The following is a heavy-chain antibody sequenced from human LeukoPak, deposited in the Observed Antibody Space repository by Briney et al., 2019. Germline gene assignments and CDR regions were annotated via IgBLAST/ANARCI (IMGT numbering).Heavy chain of an antibody. CDR2: ISYGVSHA. V-gene: IGHV3-30*04. Sequence: GGSLRLSGAASGFSFSSYAFYWVRQAPGKGLEWVATISYGVSHADYADSVKGRFTISRDGSKNTLYLQMNNLRAEDTSVYYCARDALWLIYYMDVWGKGTTVTASS. CDR3: ARDALWLIYYMDV. D-gene: IGHD3-16*01. CDR1: GFSFSSYA. J-gene: IGHJ6*03.